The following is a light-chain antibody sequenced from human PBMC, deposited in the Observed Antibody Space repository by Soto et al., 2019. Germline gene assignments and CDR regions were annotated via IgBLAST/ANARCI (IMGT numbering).Light chain of an antibody. J-gene: IGKJ1*01. Sequence: DTQMTQSPSTLSASVGDRVTITCRASQSISNWLAWYQQRPGRAPKLLIYKASNLQSGVPSRFSGSGSGTEFTLTINSLQPDDLAIYYCQQYNTFLPTFGQGTKVEFK. V-gene: IGKV1-5*03. CDR3: QQYNTFLPT. CDR1: QSISNW. CDR2: KAS.